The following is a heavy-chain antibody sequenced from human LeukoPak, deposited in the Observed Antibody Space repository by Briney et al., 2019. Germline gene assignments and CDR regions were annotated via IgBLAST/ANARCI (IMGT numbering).Heavy chain of an antibody. CDR2: ISGSGGST. CDR1: GFTFSSYG. CDR3: AKVPRYYYDSSGYYNDY. V-gene: IGHV3-23*01. J-gene: IGHJ4*02. Sequence: SGGSLRLSCAASGFTFSSYGMSWVRQAPGKGLEWVSAISGSGGSTYYADSVKGRFTISRDNSKNTLYLQMSSLRAEDTAVYYCAKVPRYYYDSSGYYNDYWGQGTLVTVSS. D-gene: IGHD3-22*01.